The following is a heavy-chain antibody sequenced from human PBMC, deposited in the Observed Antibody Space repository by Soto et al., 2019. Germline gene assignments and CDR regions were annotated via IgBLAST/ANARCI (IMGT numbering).Heavy chain of an antibody. V-gene: IGHV3-30*18. D-gene: IGHD6-13*01. CDR2: ISYEGNDN. Sequence: QVQLVESGGVVVQPGRSLRLSCAASGFTFSSYGMNWARQAPGKGLEWVAVISYEGNDNYYADFVKGRTTIYRDNSESTLYLQMNSLRAEDTALYYWAKHATPIALSGIPVYWGPGTLVTVSS. CDR3: AKHATPIALSGIPVY. J-gene: IGHJ4*02. CDR1: GFTFSSYG.